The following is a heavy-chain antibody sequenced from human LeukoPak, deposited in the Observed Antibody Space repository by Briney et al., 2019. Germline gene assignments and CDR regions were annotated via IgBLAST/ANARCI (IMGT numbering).Heavy chain of an antibody. V-gene: IGHV1-18*01. CDR3: ARDDYGGNSGSFDI. CDR2: ISAYNGNT. D-gene: IGHD4-23*01. Sequence: ASVKVSCKASGYTFTSYGISWVRQAPGQGLEWMGWISAYNGNTNYAQKLQGRVTMTTDTSTSTAYMELRSLGSDDTAVYYCARDDYGGNSGSFDIWGQGTMVTVSS. J-gene: IGHJ3*02. CDR1: GYTFTSYG.